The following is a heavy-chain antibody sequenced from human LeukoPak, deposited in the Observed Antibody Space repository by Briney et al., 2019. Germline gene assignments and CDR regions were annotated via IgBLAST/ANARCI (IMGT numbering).Heavy chain of an antibody. V-gene: IGHV3-48*04. CDR3: ARGDNWGFDY. Sequence: GGSLRLSCAAPGFTFSDYPMNWVRQAPGKGLEWISNIRGSGPGSGSGVYYADSVRGRFTISRDDAKNSLFLQMNSLRADDTAFYYCARGDNWGFDYWGQGALVTVSS. CDR2: IRGSGPGSGSGV. D-gene: IGHD7-27*01. J-gene: IGHJ4*02. CDR1: GFTFSDYP.